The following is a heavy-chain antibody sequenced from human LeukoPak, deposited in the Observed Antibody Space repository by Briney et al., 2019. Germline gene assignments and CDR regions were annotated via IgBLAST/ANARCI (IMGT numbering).Heavy chain of an antibody. CDR3: ARTYGRELDY. CDR2: ISIISTTI. Sequence: PGGSLRLSCAASGFTFSRYHMNWVRQAPGKGLEWVSYISIISTTIYYADSVQGRFTISRDDSKNSVYLQMNGLRTEDTAIYYCARTYGRELDYWGQGTLVTVSS. D-gene: IGHD1-1*01. V-gene: IGHV3-48*01. J-gene: IGHJ4*02. CDR1: GFTFSRYH.